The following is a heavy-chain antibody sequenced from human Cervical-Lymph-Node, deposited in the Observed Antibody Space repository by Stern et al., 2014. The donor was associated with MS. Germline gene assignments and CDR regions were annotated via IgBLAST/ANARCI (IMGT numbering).Heavy chain of an antibody. V-gene: IGHV1-69*01. CDR2: IIPIFDTP. CDR1: GGTFSSHA. Sequence: KLVQSGAEVMKPRSSVTVSCKASGGTFSSHAINWVRQAPGQGLEWVGRIIPIFDTPNYARKFKGRVPIPADATTKTDHLALLSLRSDDTAVYYCATPAAVTVGSMDVWGQGTTVIVSS. CDR3: ATPAAVTVGSMDV. J-gene: IGHJ6*02. D-gene: IGHD2-21*02.